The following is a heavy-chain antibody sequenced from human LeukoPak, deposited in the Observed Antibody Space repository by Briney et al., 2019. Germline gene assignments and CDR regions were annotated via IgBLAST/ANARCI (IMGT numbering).Heavy chain of an antibody. CDR2: IYWNDDK. CDR1: GFSLSTSGVG. D-gene: IGHD2-2*03. Sequence: SGPTLVNPTQTLTLTCTFSGFSLSTSGVGVGWIRQPPGKALEWLALIYWNDDKRYSPSLKSRLTITKDTSKNQVVLTMTNMDPVDTATYYCAHNLFNGYCGSTSCLGWFDPWGQGTLVTVSP. V-gene: IGHV2-5*01. J-gene: IGHJ5*02. CDR3: AHNLFNGYCGSTSCLGWFDP.